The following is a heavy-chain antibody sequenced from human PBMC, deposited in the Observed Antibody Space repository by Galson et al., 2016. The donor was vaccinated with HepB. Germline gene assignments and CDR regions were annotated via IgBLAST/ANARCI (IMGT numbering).Heavy chain of an antibody. Sequence: SLRLSCATSGFIFSSFAMSWVRQAPGKGLEWVSTFSARVDKPYYANSARGRFTISSDNSKKTLYLQMNSLRAEDMAVYFCARGTASRPGYYYALDVWGKGTTVTVSS. CDR2: FSARVDKP. D-gene: IGHD6-6*01. J-gene: IGHJ6*04. CDR1: GFIFSSFA. CDR3: ARGTASRPGYYYALDV. V-gene: IGHV3-23*01.